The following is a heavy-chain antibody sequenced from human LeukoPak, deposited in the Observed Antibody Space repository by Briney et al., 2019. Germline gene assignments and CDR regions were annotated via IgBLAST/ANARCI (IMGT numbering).Heavy chain of an antibody. D-gene: IGHD3-16*02. CDR1: GFTFSSYG. V-gene: IGHV3-33*01. Sequence: TGGSLRLSCAASGFTFSSYGMHWVRRAPEKGVEWGGVIWYDGSKRYYGDSVKGRFTISRDDSKNTLYLQMNSLRAEDTAVYYCAREDYVWGSYRSSGSDWGQGTLVTVSS. CDR2: IWYDGSKR. CDR3: AREDYVWGSYRSSGSD. J-gene: IGHJ4*02.